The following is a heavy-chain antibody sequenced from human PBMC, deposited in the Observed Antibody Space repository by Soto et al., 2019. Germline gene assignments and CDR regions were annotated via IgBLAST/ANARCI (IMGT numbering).Heavy chain of an antibody. D-gene: IGHD3-10*01. V-gene: IGHV1-3*01. J-gene: IGHJ5*02. CDR1: GYTFTSYA. CDR3: ARDFYYGSGSYSYWFDP. Sequence: QVQRVQSGAEVKKPGASVKVSCKASGYTFTSYAMHWVRQAPGQRLEWMGWINAGNGNTKYSQKFQGRVTITRDTSASTAYMELSSLRSEDTAVYYCARDFYYGSGSYSYWFDPWGQGTLVTVSS. CDR2: INAGNGNT.